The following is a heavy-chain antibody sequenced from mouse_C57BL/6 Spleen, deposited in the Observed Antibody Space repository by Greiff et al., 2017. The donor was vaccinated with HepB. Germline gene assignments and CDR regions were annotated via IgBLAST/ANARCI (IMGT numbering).Heavy chain of an antibody. CDR1: GYTFTSYW. V-gene: IGHV1-52*01. CDR2: IDPSDSET. J-gene: IGHJ1*03. Sequence: VQLKQPGAELVRPGSSVKLSCKASGYTFTSYWMHWVKQRPIQGLEWIGNIDPSDSETHYNQKFKDKATLTVDKSSSTAYMQLRSLTSEDSAVYYCARGDYGSSYRYFDVWGTVTTVTVSS. CDR3: ARGDYGSSYRYFDV. D-gene: IGHD1-1*01.